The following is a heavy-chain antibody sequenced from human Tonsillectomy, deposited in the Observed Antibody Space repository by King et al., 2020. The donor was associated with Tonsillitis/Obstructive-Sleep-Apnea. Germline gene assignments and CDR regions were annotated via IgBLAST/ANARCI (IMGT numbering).Heavy chain of an antibody. J-gene: IGHJ4*02. CDR3: ARDEGYCRSTSCYGAHLFDY. Sequence: QLVQSGAEVKKPGASVKVSCKASGYTFTSYAMHWVRQAPGQRLEWMGWINAGNGNTKYSQKFQGRVTITRDTSASTAYMELRSLRSEDTAVYYCARDEGYCRSTSCYGAHLFDYCGQGTLVTVSS. V-gene: IGHV1-3*01. D-gene: IGHD2-2*01. CDR1: GYTFTSYA. CDR2: INAGNGNT.